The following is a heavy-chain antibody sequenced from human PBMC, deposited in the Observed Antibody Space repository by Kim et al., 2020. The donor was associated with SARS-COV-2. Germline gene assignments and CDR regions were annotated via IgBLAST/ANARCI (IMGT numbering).Heavy chain of an antibody. Sequence: SETLSLTCAVYGGSFSGYYWSWIRQPPGKGLEWIGEINHSGSTNYNPSLKSRVTISVDTSKNQFSLQLSSVTAADTAVYYCARNPPSFGYSYGTYYYGMDVWGQGTTVNGSS. V-gene: IGHV4-34*01. CDR3: ARNPPSFGYSYGTYYYGMDV. CDR2: INHSGST. CDR1: GGSFSGYY. D-gene: IGHD5-18*01. J-gene: IGHJ6*02.